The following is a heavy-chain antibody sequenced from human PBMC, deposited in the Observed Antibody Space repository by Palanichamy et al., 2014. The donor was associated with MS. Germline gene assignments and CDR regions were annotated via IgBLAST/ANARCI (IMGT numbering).Heavy chain of an antibody. Sequence: QVQLQESGPGLVKPSETLSLTCTVSGGSISRYYWNWIRQPPGKGMEWIGYIYYTGRTNYNPSLKSRVTISVDTSKNQLSLELTSVTAADTAVYYCARSPSGGYPDYWGQGTLVIVSS. V-gene: IGHV4-59*01. CDR1: GGSISRYY. CDR2: IYYTGRT. D-gene: IGHD2-8*02. J-gene: IGHJ4*02. CDR3: ARSPSGGYPDY.